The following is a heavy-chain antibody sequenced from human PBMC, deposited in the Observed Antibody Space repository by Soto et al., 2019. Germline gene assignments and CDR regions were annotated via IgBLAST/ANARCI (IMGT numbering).Heavy chain of an antibody. V-gene: IGHV3-7*01. Sequence: PGGSLRLSCAVSGFTFGSYWINWVRLIPWKGLEWVAYIKPDGSATYYVDSVKGRFTISRDNAKNSLYLQMNSLRVEDTSVYYCARAGYCGPGCYYYFDYWGQGTLVTVCS. CDR2: IKPDGSAT. J-gene: IGHJ4*02. D-gene: IGHD2-2*01. CDR3: ARAGYCGPGCYYYFDY. CDR1: GFTFGSYW.